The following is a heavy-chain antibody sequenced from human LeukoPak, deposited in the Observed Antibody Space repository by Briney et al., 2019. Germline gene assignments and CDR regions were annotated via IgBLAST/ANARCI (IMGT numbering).Heavy chain of an antibody. D-gene: IGHD6-19*01. V-gene: IGHV3-7*01. CDR3: ARETPDSSGWD. CDR2: IKQDGSVK. CDR1: GFTLRNNW. J-gene: IGHJ4*02. Sequence: GGSLRLSCAASGFTLRNNWMSWVRQAPGKGLEWVANIKQDGSVKSYVDSVKGRFTISRDNAKNSLSLQMTSLRDEDTAVYYCARETPDSSGWDWGQGTLVTVSS.